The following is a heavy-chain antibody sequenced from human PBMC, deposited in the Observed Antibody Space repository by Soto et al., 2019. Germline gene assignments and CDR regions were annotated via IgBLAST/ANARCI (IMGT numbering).Heavy chain of an antibody. D-gene: IGHD3-10*01. Sequence: SETLSLTCTVSGGSISSGDYYWSWIRQPPGKGLEWIGYIYYSGSTYYNPSLKSRVTISVDTSKNQFSLKLSSVTAADTAVYYCAREDYYYGSGSYYKWGQGTLVTVSS. CDR3: AREDYYYGSGSYYK. CDR2: IYYSGST. V-gene: IGHV4-30-4*01. J-gene: IGHJ4*02. CDR1: GGSISSGDYY.